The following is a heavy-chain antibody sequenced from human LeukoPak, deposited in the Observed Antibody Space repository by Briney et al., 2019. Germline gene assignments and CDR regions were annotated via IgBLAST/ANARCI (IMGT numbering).Heavy chain of an antibody. V-gene: IGHV4-38-2*02. J-gene: IGHJ4*02. Sequence: SETLSLTCAVSGYSISCGYYWGWIRQPPGKGLEWIGSIYHSGSTYYNPSLKSRVTISVDTSKNQFSLKLSSVTAADTAVYYCARDRTFGDFDYWGQGTLVTVSS. CDR2: IYHSGST. D-gene: IGHD3-16*01. CDR3: ARDRTFGDFDY. CDR1: GYSISCGYY.